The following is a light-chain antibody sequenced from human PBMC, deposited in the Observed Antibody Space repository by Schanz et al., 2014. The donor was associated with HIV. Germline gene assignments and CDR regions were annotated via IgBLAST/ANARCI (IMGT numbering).Light chain of an antibody. CDR2: QAS. Sequence: DIHMTQSPSTLSASVGDRVTLTCRASQSIRSWLAWYQQKPGRAPNLLIYQASTLETGVPSRFSASGSGTEFTLTISNLQPEDFATYYCQQYNDRSYTFGQGTKLEIK. CDR1: QSIRSW. CDR3: QQYNDRSYT. J-gene: IGKJ2*01. V-gene: IGKV1-5*03.